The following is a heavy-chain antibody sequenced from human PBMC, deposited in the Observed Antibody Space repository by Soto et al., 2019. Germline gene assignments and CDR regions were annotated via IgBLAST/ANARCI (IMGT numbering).Heavy chain of an antibody. CDR2: VCYDGSP. V-gene: IGHV4-39*01. Sequence: QLQLQESGPGLVKPSETLSLTCTISGASVSTSTYHWGWMRQPPGKGLEWIGTVCYDGSPYYNPSLKSRVTISVDTSMNPFSPKVTSVTAADTAVYYCARHGAAVLYSSGMDVWGQGTTVTVSS. CDR3: ARHGAAVLYSSGMDV. D-gene: IGHD6-13*01. CDR1: GASVSTSTYH. J-gene: IGHJ6*02.